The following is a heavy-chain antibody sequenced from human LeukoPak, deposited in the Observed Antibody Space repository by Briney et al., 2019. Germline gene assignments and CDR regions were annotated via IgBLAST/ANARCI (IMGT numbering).Heavy chain of an antibody. CDR3: VRRSAIGYGDLSDP. CDR1: GYIFTRYG. V-gene: IGHV5-10-1*01. J-gene: IGHJ5*02. Sequence: GESLPISCQGSGYIFTRYGISRVRQLPGKGLERMGRIDPSDSYTNYSPSFQGHGTISAAKSISTAYLQWSRLKASDTAMYYCVRRSAIGYGDLSDPWDQGNLVNVSS. CDR2: IDPSDSYT. D-gene: IGHD4-17*01.